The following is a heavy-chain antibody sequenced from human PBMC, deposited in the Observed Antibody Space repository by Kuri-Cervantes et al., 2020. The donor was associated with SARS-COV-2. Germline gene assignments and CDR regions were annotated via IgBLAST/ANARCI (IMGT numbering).Heavy chain of an antibody. CDR2: IYHSGST. CDR3: ARQGGGFLEWSYYFDY. CDR1: GFTFSSYW. D-gene: IGHD3-3*01. Sequence: ESLKISCAASGFTFSSYWMSWIRQPPGKGLEWIGSIYHSGSTYYNPSLKSRVTISVDTSKNQFSLKLSSVTAADTAVYYCARQGGGFLEWSYYFDYWGQGTLVTVSS. V-gene: IGHV4-38-2*01. J-gene: IGHJ4*02.